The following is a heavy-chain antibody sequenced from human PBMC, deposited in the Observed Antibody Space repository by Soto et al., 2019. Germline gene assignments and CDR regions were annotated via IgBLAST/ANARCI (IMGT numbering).Heavy chain of an antibody. Sequence: QITLKESGPTLVKPTQTLTLTCTFSGLSLSTSGEAVGWIRQPPGKALEWLALIYWDDDKRYNPTLKTRLTLTKDTSQNQVVLTLTNMDPVDTATYYCAHYVSTSPAGWFDPWGQGILVTVSS. J-gene: IGHJ5*02. CDR1: GLSLSTSGEA. CDR2: IYWDDDK. V-gene: IGHV2-5*02. D-gene: IGHD3-10*02. CDR3: AHYVSTSPAGWFDP.